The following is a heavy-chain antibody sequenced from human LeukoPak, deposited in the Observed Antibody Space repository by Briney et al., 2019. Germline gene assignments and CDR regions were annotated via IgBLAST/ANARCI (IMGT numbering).Heavy chain of an antibody. V-gene: IGHV1-2*06. CDR2: INPNSGGT. CDR1: GYTFTGYY. D-gene: IGHD3-16*02. CDR3: ARTSGEGYDYVWGSYRYTDFDY. Sequence: GASVKVSCKASGYTFTGYYMHWVRQAPGQGLEWMGRINPNSGGTNYAQKLQGRVTMTRGTSISTAYMELSRLRSDDTAVYYCARTSGEGYDYVWGSYRYTDFDYWGQGTLVTVSS. J-gene: IGHJ4*02.